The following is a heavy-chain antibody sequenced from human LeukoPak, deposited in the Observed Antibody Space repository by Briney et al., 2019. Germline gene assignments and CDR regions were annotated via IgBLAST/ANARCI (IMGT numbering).Heavy chain of an antibody. V-gene: IGHV5-51*01. CDR1: GYSFTSYW. Sequence: GESLKISCKGSGYSFTSYWIGWVRQMPGEGLEWMGIIYPGDSDTRYSPSFQGQVTISADKSISAAYLQWSSLKASDTAMYYCASLVGYCSGGSCYPYYFDYWGQGTLVTVSS. J-gene: IGHJ4*02. CDR2: IYPGDSDT. D-gene: IGHD2-15*01. CDR3: ASLVGYCSGGSCYPYYFDY.